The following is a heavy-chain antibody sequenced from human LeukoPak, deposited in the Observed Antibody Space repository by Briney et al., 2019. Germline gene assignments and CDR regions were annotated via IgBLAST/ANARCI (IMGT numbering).Heavy chain of an antibody. CDR2: IYPGDSDT. CDR1: GYSFTSYW. CDR3: ASAVSVAGTRGWFDP. J-gene: IGHJ5*02. V-gene: IGHV5-51*01. Sequence: GESLKISCKGSGYSFTSYWIGWVRQMPGNGLEWMGIIYPGDSDTRYSPSFQGQVTISADKSISTAYLQWSSLKASDTAMYYCASAVSVAGTRGWFDPWGQGTLVTVSS. D-gene: IGHD6-19*01.